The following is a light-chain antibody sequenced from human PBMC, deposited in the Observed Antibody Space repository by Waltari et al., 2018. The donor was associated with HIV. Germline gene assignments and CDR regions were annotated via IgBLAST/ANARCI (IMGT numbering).Light chain of an antibody. CDR1: PSVLSSSNKKNF. CDR3: QQYYDTPPT. J-gene: IGKJ1*01. Sequence: DIVMTQSPDSLAVSLGAMATINCQSSPSVLSSSNKKNFLAWYQQKPGQSPKMLIFWASTRESGVPDRFSGSGSGTDFTLTISSLEAEDVAVYYCQQYYDTPPTFGQGTKVEIK. V-gene: IGKV4-1*01. CDR2: WAS.